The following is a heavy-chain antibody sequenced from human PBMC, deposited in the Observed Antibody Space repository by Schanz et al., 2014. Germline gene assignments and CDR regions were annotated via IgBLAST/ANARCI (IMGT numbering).Heavy chain of an antibody. D-gene: IGHD2-15*01. CDR3: VKVCSRSGCSFLDY. CDR2: ISFDGRNK. Sequence: QVQLVESGGGVVQPGRSLRLSCAASGFTFSNYAMHWVRQAPGKGLDWLAVISFDGRNKYHAQSVKGRFTISRDNSKNTLSLQMHSLTPAATAVYSCVKVCSRSGCSFLDYWGQGTLVTVSS. J-gene: IGHJ4*02. V-gene: IGHV3-30*18. CDR1: GFTFSNYA.